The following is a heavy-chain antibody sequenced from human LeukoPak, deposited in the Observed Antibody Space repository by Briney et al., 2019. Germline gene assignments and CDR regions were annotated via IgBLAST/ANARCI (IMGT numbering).Heavy chain of an antibody. CDR3: ARLHRGEESFDI. Sequence: PSETLSLTCTVSGGSISSYYWSWIRQSPGKGLEWIGYIYYSGSTNYNPSLKSRVTISVDTSKNQFSLKLSSVTTADTAVYYCARLHRGEESFDIWGQGTMVTVSS. V-gene: IGHV4-59*01. CDR2: IYYSGST. CDR1: GGSISSYY. D-gene: IGHD3-10*01. J-gene: IGHJ3*02.